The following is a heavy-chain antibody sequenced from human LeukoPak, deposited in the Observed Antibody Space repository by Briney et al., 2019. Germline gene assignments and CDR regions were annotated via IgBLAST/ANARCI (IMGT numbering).Heavy chain of an antibody. D-gene: IGHD1-14*01. J-gene: IGHJ4*02. V-gene: IGHV3-7*01. CDR1: GPTFSNHW. CDR2: IKIVGAEK. CDR3: GKDSYNKVDF. Sequence: PGRSLTLSCAASGPTFSNHWIASVRQAPGKGLEWVANIKIVGAEKTYMASVKGPSTTSRTKAKTSIYQQMNSLRTEHPAVYHSGKDSYNKVDFWGQGVLVTVSS.